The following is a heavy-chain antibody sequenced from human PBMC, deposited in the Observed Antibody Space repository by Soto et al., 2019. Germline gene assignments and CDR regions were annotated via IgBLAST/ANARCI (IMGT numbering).Heavy chain of an antibody. CDR1: GGSISSYY. CDR3: ARSSGYLRSFDY. V-gene: IGHV4-59*01. D-gene: IGHD3-3*01. J-gene: IGHJ4*02. CDR2: IYYSGST. Sequence: QVQLQESGPGLVKPSETLSLTCTVSGGSISSYYWSWIRQPPGKGLEWIGYIYYSGSTNYNPSLKSRVTISVDPSNNHFSLKLSSVTAADTAVYYCARSSGYLRSFDYWGQGTLVTVSS.